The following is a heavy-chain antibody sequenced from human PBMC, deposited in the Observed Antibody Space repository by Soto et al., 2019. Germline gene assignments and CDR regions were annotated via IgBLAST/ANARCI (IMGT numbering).Heavy chain of an antibody. CDR2: ISGSGDST. CDR1: GFTFSSYA. Sequence: GGSLRLSCAASGFTFSSYAVSWVRQAPGKGLEWVSVISGSGDSTYYADSVKGRFTISRDNSKNTLYLQMNSLRAEGTAVYYCSRRSSGWYFDYWGQGTLVTVSS. V-gene: IGHV3-23*01. CDR3: SRRSSGWYFDY. J-gene: IGHJ4*02. D-gene: IGHD6-19*01.